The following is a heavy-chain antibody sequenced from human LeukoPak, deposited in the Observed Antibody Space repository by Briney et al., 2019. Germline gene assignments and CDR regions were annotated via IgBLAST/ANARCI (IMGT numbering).Heavy chain of an antibody. CDR1: GGSVTSTNW. CDR3: AREGGFYRPLDY. J-gene: IGHJ4*02. CDR2: IHLDGRT. D-gene: IGHD3-3*01. Sequence: SETLSLTCDVSGGSVTSTNWWTWVRQPPGKGLEWIGEIHLDGRTNYNPSLKSRLIMSVDLPEHHISLKLTSVTAADTAVYYCAREGGFYRPLDYSGQGTLVTVSS. V-gene: IGHV4-4*02.